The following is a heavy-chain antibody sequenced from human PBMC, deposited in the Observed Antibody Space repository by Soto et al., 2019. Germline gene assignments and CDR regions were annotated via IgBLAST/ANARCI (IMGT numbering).Heavy chain of an antibody. J-gene: IGHJ4*02. CDR3: ATWVDYGDFEGFDF. CDR2: VDPNGGGS. V-gene: IGHV1-2*04. Sequence: GASVTVSCKKSGYSFTDYKLHWVRQAPGQGLEWMGWVDPNGGGSNSAQKFQGSVTMTWDTSITTAYLDLTRLTTNDTATYFCATWVDYGDFEGFDFWGQGTLVTSPQ. D-gene: IGHD4-17*01. CDR1: GYSFTDYK.